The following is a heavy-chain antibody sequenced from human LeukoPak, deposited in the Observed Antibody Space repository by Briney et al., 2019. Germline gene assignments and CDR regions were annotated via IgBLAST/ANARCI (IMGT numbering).Heavy chain of an antibody. J-gene: IGHJ4*02. CDR3: ARAGGIYSNYYCDY. CDR1: GGSISSNNW. Sequence: SGTLSLTCAVSGGSISSNNWWSWVRQPPGKGLEWIGEMFHTGRTNYNPSLKSRVTISVDRSKNQFSLNLSSVTAADTAVYYCARAGGIYSNYYCDYWGQGTLVTVSS. D-gene: IGHD1-26*01. V-gene: IGHV4-4*02. CDR2: MFHTGRT.